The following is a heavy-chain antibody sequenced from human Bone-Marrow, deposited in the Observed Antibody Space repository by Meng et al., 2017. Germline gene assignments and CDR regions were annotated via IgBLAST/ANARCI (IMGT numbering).Heavy chain of an antibody. CDR2: IKRNSDGGTI. Sequence: GESLKISCAASGFTFDDYAMHWVRQAPGKGLEWVGRIKRNSDGGTIDYAAPVKGRFTISRDDSKNTLYLQMDSLITEDTAVYFCATGAAAADHWGQGTLVTVSS. J-gene: IGHJ4*02. D-gene: IGHD6-13*01. CDR1: GFTFDDYA. CDR3: ATGAAAADH. V-gene: IGHV3-15*01.